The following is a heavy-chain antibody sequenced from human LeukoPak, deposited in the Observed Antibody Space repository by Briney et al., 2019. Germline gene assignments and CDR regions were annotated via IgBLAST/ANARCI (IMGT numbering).Heavy chain of an antibody. Sequence: SETLSLTCTVSGGSISSSSYYWGWIRQPPGKGLEWIGSIYYSGSTYYNPSLKSRVTISVDTSKNQFSLKLSSVTAADTAVYYCATYDSRDHGVFQHWGQGTLVTVSS. CDR2: IYYSGST. J-gene: IGHJ1*01. CDR1: GGSISSSSYY. V-gene: IGHV4-39*07. D-gene: IGHD3-22*01. CDR3: ATYDSRDHGVFQH.